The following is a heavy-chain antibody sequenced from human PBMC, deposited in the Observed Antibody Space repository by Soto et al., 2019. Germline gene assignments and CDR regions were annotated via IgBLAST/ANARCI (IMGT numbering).Heavy chain of an antibody. D-gene: IGHD3-10*01. CDR1: GFTFSSYS. CDR2: ISSSSSYI. J-gene: IGHJ4*02. V-gene: IGHV3-21*01. Sequence: GSLRLSCAASGFTFSSYSMNWVRQAPGKGLEWVSSISSSSSYIYYADSVKGRFTISRDNAKNSLYLQMNSLRAEDTAVYYCARGSYGSGSYYYFDYWGQGTLVTVSS. CDR3: ARGSYGSGSYYYFDY.